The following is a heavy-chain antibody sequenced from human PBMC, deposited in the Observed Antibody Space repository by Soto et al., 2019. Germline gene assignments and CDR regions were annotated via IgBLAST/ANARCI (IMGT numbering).Heavy chain of an antibody. CDR1: GFIFSNFG. V-gene: IGHV3-33*01. CDR3: ARDDIPGRAVATYGMDV. J-gene: IGHJ6*02. D-gene: IGHD6-19*01. CDR2: IWYDGSNE. Sequence: RGSLRLSCAASGFIFSNFGMHWVRQAPGKGLEWVAVIWYDGSNEYYADSVKGRFTISKDNSKNTLYLQMNSLRVEDTAVYYCARDDIPGRAVATYGMDVRSQGTTVTVS.